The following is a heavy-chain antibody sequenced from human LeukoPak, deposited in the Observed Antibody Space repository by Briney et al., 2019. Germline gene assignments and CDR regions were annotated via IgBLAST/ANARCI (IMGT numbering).Heavy chain of an antibody. V-gene: IGHV4-4*02. CDR3: ARVAYYGSGSYYKDY. CDR1: GGSISSSNW. J-gene: IGHJ4*02. CDR2: IYHSGST. D-gene: IGHD3-10*01. Sequence: SGTLSLTCAVSGGSISSSNWWSWVRQPPGKGLEWIGEIYHSGSTNYNPSLKSRVTISVDTSKNQFSLKLSSVTAADTAVYYCARVAYYGSGSYYKDYWGQGTLVTVSS.